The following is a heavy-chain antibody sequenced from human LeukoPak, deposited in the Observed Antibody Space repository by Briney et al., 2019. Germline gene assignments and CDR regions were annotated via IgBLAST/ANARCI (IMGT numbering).Heavy chain of an antibody. CDR2: IYPGDSET. CDR1: GYSFTTYW. J-gene: IGHJ3*02. V-gene: IGHV5-51*01. CDR3: TRSPRDGYHDAFDI. Sequence: GASLQIPCKGSGYSFTTYWIAWVRQMPGEGLEWMGIIYPGDSETRYSPSFQGQVTISADESITTAYLQWGSLKASDTAMYYCTRSPRDGYHDAFDIWGQGTMVTVFS. D-gene: IGHD5-24*01.